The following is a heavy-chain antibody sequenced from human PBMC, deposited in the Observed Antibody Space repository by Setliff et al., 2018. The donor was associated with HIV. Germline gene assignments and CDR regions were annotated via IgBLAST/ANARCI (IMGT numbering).Heavy chain of an antibody. J-gene: IGHJ5*02. D-gene: IGHD3-3*01. V-gene: IGHV4-38-2*01. CDR2: IYHSGST. CDR1: NYSINSGYY. CDR3: ARQSITIFGVVISGFDP. Sequence: SETLSLTCAVSNYSINSGYYWGWIRQLPGKGLEWIGSIYHSGSTYYNPSLKSRVTISVDTSKNQVSLRLTSVTAADTAVYYCARQSITIFGVVISGFDPWGQGTLVTVSS.